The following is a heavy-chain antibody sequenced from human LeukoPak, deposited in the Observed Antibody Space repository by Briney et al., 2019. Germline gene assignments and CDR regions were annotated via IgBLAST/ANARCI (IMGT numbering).Heavy chain of an antibody. CDR1: GGSFSGYY. CDR3: ARGSRDILTGYYLAVRDYFDY. CDR2: INHSGST. J-gene: IGHJ4*02. Sequence: SETLSLTCAVYGGSFSGYYWSWLRQPPGKGLEWIGEINHSGSTNYNPSLKSRVTISVDTSKNQFSLKLSSVTAADTAVYYCARGSRDILTGYYLAVRDYFDYWGQGTLVTVSS. V-gene: IGHV4-34*01. D-gene: IGHD3-9*01.